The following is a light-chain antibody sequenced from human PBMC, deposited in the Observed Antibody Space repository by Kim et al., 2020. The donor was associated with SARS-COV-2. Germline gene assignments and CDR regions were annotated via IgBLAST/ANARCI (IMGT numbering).Light chain of an antibody. J-gene: IGKJ1*01. Sequence: SPGERATLSCRASQSISSSFLVWYQQKPGQAPRLLIYGASNRATGIPDRFSGSGSGTDFTLSISRLEPEDFAVYYCQHYGSSPWTFGQGTKVDIK. V-gene: IGKV3-20*01. CDR1: QSISSSF. CDR2: GAS. CDR3: QHYGSSPWT.